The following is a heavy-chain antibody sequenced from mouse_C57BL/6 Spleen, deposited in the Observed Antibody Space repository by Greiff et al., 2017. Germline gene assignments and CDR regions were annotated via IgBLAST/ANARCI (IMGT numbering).Heavy chain of an antibody. CDR2: IGPGSGST. CDR1: GYTFTDYY. CDR3: TRVGEYDEDFAY. Sequence: VQLQQSGAELVKPGASVKISCKASGYTFTDYYINWVKQRPGQGLEWIGKIGPGSGSTYYNEKFKGKATLTADKSSSTADMQLSSLTSEYSAVYFCTRVGEYDEDFAYWGQGTLVTVSA. J-gene: IGHJ3*01. V-gene: IGHV1-77*01. D-gene: IGHD2-14*01.